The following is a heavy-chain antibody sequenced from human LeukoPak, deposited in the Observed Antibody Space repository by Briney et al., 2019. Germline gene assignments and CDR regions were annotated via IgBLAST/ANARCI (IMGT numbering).Heavy chain of an antibody. D-gene: IGHD3-3*01. CDR1: GFTFSSYG. Sequence: GGSLRLSCAASGFTFSSYGMHWVRQAPGKGLEWVAVIWYDGSNKYYADSVKGRFTISRDNSKNTLYLQMNSLRAEDTAVYYCARDAHPLRFLEWHVLWDYWGQGTLVTVSS. V-gene: IGHV3-33*01. CDR2: IWYDGSNK. CDR3: ARDAHPLRFLEWHVLWDY. J-gene: IGHJ4*02.